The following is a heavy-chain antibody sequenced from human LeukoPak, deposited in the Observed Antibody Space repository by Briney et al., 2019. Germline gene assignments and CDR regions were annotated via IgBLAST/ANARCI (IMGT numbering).Heavy chain of an antibody. CDR3: ARDQGYPIPFDY. J-gene: IGHJ4*02. Sequence: SETLSLTCTVSGGSISSSSYYWGWIRQPPGKGLEWIGRIYYSGITYYNPSLKSRVTISVDTSKNQFSLKLSSVTAADTAVYYCARDQGYPIPFDYWGQGTLVTVSS. V-gene: IGHV4-39*07. CDR1: GGSISSSSYY. D-gene: IGHD2-21*01. CDR2: IYYSGIT.